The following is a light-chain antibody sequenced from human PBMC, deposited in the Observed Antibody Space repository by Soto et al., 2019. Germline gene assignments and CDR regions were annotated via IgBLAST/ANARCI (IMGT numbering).Light chain of an antibody. CDR2: DAS. CDR1: QSIRNF. V-gene: IGKV3-11*01. CDR3: QQRYNWPWT. J-gene: IGKJ1*01. Sequence: EIVLTQSPGTLSLSPGERATLSCRASQSIRNFLAWYQQKPGQAPRLLIYDASNRASGIPPRVSGSGSGPDFTLAISSLEPEDLPVYYCQQRYNWPWTFGQGTKVE.